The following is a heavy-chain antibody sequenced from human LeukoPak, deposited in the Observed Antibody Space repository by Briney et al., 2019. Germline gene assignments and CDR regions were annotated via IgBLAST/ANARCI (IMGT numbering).Heavy chain of an antibody. CDR1: GGSFSGYY. D-gene: IGHD5-12*01. J-gene: IGHJ6*03. V-gene: IGHV4-34*01. CDR3: ASRGGYRFRFTDYYYYYMDV. Sequence: PSETLSLTCAVYGGSFSGYYWSWLRQPPGKGLEWIGGINHSGNTKYNPVLKSRVTISVDTSKNQFSLKLNSVTAADTAVYYCASRGGYRFRFTDYYYYYMDVWGNGTTVTVSS. CDR2: INHSGNT.